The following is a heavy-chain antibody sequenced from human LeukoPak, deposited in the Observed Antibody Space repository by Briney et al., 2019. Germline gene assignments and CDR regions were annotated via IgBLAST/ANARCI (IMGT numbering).Heavy chain of an antibody. CDR3: ARGGSGSYYTIFDY. Sequence: GGSLRLSCAASGFTFSSYSMNWVRQAPGRGLEWVSSITSSSTYIYYADSVKGRFTISRDNAKNSLFLQMNSLRAEDTAVYYCARGGSGSYYTIFDYWGQGTLVTVSS. D-gene: IGHD3-10*01. J-gene: IGHJ4*02. CDR1: GFTFSSYS. V-gene: IGHV3-21*01. CDR2: ITSSSTYI.